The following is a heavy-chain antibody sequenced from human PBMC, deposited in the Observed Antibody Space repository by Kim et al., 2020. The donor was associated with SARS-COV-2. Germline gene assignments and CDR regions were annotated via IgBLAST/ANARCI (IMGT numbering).Heavy chain of an antibody. Sequence: GGSLRLSCAASGFTFDDYAIQWVRQVPGKGLEWVSLISRDGGEIKYADSVKGRFTISRDNSKKSVYLQMNSLRSEDSALYYCVRGQQWLIKNWGQGTQLTVYS. CDR3: VRGQQWLIKN. CDR1: GFTFDDYA. CDR2: ISRDGGEI. J-gene: IGHJ4*02. D-gene: IGHD6-19*01. V-gene: IGHV3-43*02.